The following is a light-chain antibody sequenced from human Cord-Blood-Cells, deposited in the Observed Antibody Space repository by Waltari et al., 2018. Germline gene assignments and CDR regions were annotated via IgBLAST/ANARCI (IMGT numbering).Light chain of an antibody. CDR1: SSNIGSNT. CDR3: AAWDDSLNGWV. CDR2: SNN. J-gene: IGLJ3*02. V-gene: IGLV1-44*01. Sequence: QSVLTQPPSASGTPGQRVTISCSGSSSNIGSNTVNWYQQLPGTAPKLLIYSNNRRPSGAPDRFSGSKSGTAASLAISGLQSEDEADYYCAAWDDSLNGWVFGGGTKLTVL.